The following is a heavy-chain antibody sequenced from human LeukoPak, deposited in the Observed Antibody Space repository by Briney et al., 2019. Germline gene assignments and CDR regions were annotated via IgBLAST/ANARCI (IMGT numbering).Heavy chain of an antibody. CDR3: AKEVDTAMVGSFDY. D-gene: IGHD5-18*01. Sequence: GGSLRLSCAASGFTFSRYALNWVRQAPGKGLEWVPAISGSGGSRYYADSVKGRFTISRDNSKNTLYLQMNSLRAEDTAVYYCAKEVDTAMVGSFDYWGQGTLVTVSS. CDR2: ISGSGGSR. CDR1: GFTFSRYA. J-gene: IGHJ4*02. V-gene: IGHV3-23*01.